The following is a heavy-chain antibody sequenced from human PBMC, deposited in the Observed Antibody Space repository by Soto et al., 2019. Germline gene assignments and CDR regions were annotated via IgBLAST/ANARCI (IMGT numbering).Heavy chain of an antibody. V-gene: IGHV1-24*01. CDR1: GYTLTELS. Sequence: GASVKVSCKVSGYTLTELSMHWVRQAPGKGLEWMGGFDPEDGETIYAQKFQGRVTMTEDKSTNTAYMELRSLRSEDTAVYYCFQIAYTSSRKGLWGDEIYKFYGMDVWGQGTTVTVSS. J-gene: IGHJ6*02. CDR3: FQIAYTSSRKGLWGDEIYKFYGMDV. D-gene: IGHD6-13*01. CDR2: FDPEDGET.